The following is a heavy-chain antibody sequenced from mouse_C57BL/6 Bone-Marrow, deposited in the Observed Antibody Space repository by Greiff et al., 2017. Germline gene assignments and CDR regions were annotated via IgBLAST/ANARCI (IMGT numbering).Heavy chain of an antibody. Sequence: EVQRVESGGGLVQPGGSLKLSCAASGFTFSDYGMAWVRQAPRKGPDWVAFISNLAYSIYYADTVTGRFTISRENAKNTLYLEMSSLRSEDTAMYYCARGDLLYAMDYWGQGTSVTVSS. CDR3: ARGDLLYAMDY. CDR1: GFTFSDYG. V-gene: IGHV5-15*01. J-gene: IGHJ4*01. D-gene: IGHD2-10*01. CDR2: ISNLAYSI.